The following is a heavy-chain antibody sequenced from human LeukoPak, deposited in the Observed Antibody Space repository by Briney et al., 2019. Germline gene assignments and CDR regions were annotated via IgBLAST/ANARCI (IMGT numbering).Heavy chain of an antibody. J-gene: IGHJ4*02. CDR1: GFSISNDW. V-gene: IGHV3-15*01. CDR2: VKSRSAGETT. D-gene: IGHD3-10*01. CDR3: TLIQGWGSGSYYRDF. Sequence: GGSLRLSCAASGFSISNDWMSWVQQAPGKGLEWVARVKSRSAGETTDYAAPVKGRFTISRDDSKNTLYPQMNSLKTEDTAVYYCTLIQGWGSGSYYRDFWGQGTLVTVSS.